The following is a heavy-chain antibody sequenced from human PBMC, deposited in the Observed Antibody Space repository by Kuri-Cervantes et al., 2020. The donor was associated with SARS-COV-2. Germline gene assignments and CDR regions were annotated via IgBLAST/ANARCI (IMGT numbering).Heavy chain of an antibody. CDR3: ARRDGGLGGWAFDI. D-gene: IGHD5-24*01. Sequence: GSLRLSCAVYGGSFSGYYWSWIRQPPGKGLEWIGEINHGGSTNYNPSLKSRVTISVDTSKNQFSLKLSSVTAADTAVYYCARRDGGLGGWAFDIWGQGTMVTVSS. CDR1: GGSFSGYY. J-gene: IGHJ3*02. V-gene: IGHV4-34*01. CDR2: INHGGST.